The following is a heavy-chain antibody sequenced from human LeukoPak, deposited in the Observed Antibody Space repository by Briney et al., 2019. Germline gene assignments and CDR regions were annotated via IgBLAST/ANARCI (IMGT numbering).Heavy chain of an antibody. D-gene: IGHD6-13*01. CDR1: GFTFSDYY. CDR2: ISSSGSTI. Sequence: GGSLRLSCAASGFTFSDYYMSWIRQAPGKGLEWVSYISSSGSTIYYADSVKGRFTISRDNAKNSLYLQMNGLRAEDTAVYYCARVKAAAGTGWFDPWGQGTLVTVSS. CDR3: ARVKAAAGTGWFDP. J-gene: IGHJ5*02. V-gene: IGHV3-11*01.